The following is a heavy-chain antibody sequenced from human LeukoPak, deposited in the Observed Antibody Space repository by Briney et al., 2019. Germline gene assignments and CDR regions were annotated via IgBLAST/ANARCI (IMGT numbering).Heavy chain of an antibody. CDR1: GFTFSSYW. V-gene: IGHV3-74*01. CDR3: ARGVDYVG. Sequence: GGSLRLSCAASGFTFSSYWMHWLRQEPRKGLVWVSRISTDGSSRSYADSVKGRFTISRDNGKNTLYLQMNSLRAEDTAVYYCARGVDYVGWGQGTLVTVSS. D-gene: IGHD4-17*01. J-gene: IGHJ4*02. CDR2: ISTDGSSR.